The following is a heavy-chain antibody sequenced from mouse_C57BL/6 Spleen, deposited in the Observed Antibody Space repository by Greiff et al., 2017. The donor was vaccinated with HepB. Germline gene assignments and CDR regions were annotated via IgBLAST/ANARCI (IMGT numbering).Heavy chain of an antibody. CDR3: AREDSNLVPLVAY. Sequence: VQLQQPGAELVKPGASVKLSCKASGYTFTSYWMHWVKQRPGQGLEWIGMIHPNSGSTNYNEKFKSKATLTVDKSSSTAYMQLSSLTSEDSAVYYCAREDSNLVPLVAYWGQGTLVTVSA. V-gene: IGHV1-64*01. CDR1: GYTFTSYW. J-gene: IGHJ3*01. CDR2: IHPNSGST. D-gene: IGHD2-5*01.